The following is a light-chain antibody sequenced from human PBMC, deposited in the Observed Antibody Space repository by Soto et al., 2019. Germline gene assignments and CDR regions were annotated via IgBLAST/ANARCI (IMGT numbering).Light chain of an antibody. CDR3: QQYNSYPYT. CDR2: DAS. J-gene: IGKJ2*01. Sequence: DIQMTQSPSTLSASVGDRVTITCRASQSISSWLAWYQQKPGKAPKVLIYDASSLESGVPSRFSGSRSGTEFTLTISSLQPDDCATYYCQQYNSYPYTFGQGTKLEIK. CDR1: QSISSW. V-gene: IGKV1-5*01.